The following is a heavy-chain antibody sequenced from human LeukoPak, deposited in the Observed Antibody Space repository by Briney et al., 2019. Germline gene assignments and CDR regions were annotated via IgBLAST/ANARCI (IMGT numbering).Heavy chain of an antibody. J-gene: IGHJ4*02. Sequence: ASVKVSCKASGYIFTSYNIYWVRQAPGQGLEWMGIINPSGGSTNYAQKFQGRVTMTRDTSIRTAYMEVSRLRSDDTAVYYCARSPDILTGENFDYWGQGTLVTVSS. CDR3: ARSPDILTGENFDY. D-gene: IGHD3-9*01. V-gene: IGHV1-46*01. CDR1: GYIFTSYN. CDR2: INPSGGST.